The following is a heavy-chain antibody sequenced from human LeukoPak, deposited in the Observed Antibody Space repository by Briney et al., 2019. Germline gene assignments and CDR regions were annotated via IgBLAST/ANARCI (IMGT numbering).Heavy chain of an antibody. V-gene: IGHV3-15*01. J-gene: IGHJ6*03. CDR3: TTDLTTVTTRYYYYYYYMDV. Sequence: GGSLRLSCAASGFTFSNAWMSWVRQAPGKGLEWVGRIKSKTDGGTTDYAAPVKGRFTISRDDSKNTLYLRMNSLKTEDTAVYYCTTDLTTVTTRYYYYYYYMDVWGKGATVTVSS. CDR2: IKSKTDGGTT. CDR1: GFTFSNAW. D-gene: IGHD4-17*01.